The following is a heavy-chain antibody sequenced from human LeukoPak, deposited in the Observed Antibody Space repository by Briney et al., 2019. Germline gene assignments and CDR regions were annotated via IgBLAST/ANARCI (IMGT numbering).Heavy chain of an antibody. Sequence: PGGSLRLSCAASGFTFSSYAMSWVRQAPGKGLEWVSAISGSGGSTYYADSVKGRFTISRDNSKNTLYLQMNSLRAEDTAVYYCAKDGASAVAGTVDYFDYWGQGTLVTVSS. CDR2: ISGSGGST. CDR1: GFTFSSYA. V-gene: IGHV3-23*01. D-gene: IGHD6-19*01. J-gene: IGHJ4*02. CDR3: AKDGASAVAGTVDYFDY.